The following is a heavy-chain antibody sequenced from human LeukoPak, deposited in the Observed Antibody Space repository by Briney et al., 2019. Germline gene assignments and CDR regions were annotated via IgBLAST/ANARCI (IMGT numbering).Heavy chain of an antibody. V-gene: IGHV1-2*06. Sequence: ASVKVPCKASGYTFTGYYMHWVRQAPGQGLEWMGRINPNSGGTNYAQKFQGRVTMTRDTSISTAYMELSRLRSDDTAVYYCARDIAARPSGFDPWGQGTLVTVSS. CDR2: INPNSGGT. CDR1: GYTFTGYY. J-gene: IGHJ5*02. D-gene: IGHD6-6*01. CDR3: ARDIAARPSGFDP.